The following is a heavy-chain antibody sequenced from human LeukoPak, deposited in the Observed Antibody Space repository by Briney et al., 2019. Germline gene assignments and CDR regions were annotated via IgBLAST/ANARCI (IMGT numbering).Heavy chain of an antibody. CDR1: GDSISSNSYY. D-gene: IGHD3-3*01. Sequence: SETLSLTCTVSGDSISSNSYYWGWIRQPPGKGLEWFGSIYYRGSTYYNPSLKSQVTVSVDTSKNQFSLRLTSVTAADTAVYYCAKGGGLEWLLYIDYWGQGTLVTVSS. J-gene: IGHJ4*02. CDR2: IYYRGST. V-gene: IGHV4-39*01. CDR3: AKGGGLEWLLYIDY.